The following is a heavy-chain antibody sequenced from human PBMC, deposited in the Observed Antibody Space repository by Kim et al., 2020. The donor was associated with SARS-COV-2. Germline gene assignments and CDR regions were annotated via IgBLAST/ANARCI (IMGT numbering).Heavy chain of an antibody. J-gene: IGHJ4*02. CDR3: ARHTYYYDSSGYYYVHYFDY. CDR1: GGSISSYY. Sequence: SETLSLTCTVSGGSISSYYWSWIRQPPGKGLEWIGYIYYSGSTNYNPSLKSRVTISVDTSKNQFSLKLSSVTAADTAVYYCARHTYYYDSSGYYYVHYFDYWGQGTLVTVSS. D-gene: IGHD3-22*01. V-gene: IGHV4-59*08. CDR2: IYYSGST.